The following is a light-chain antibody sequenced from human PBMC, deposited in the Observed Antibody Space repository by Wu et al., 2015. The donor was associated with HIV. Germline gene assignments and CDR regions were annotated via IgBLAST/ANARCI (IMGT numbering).Light chain of an antibody. V-gene: IGKV3-20*01. J-gene: IGKJ4*01. Sequence: EIVLTQSPGTLSLSPGERVTLSCRASQSVASNYLAWYQHKPGQAPRLLIYGASSRPTDIPDRFSGSGSGTDFTLTISRLEPEDFAIYYCQQYNYWPTFGGGTKVEIK. CDR1: QSVASNY. CDR2: GAS. CDR3: QQYNYWPT.